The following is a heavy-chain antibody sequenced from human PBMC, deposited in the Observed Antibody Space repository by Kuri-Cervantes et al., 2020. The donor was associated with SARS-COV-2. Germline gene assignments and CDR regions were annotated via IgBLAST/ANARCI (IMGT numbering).Heavy chain of an antibody. CDR3: ARDRFGYCDV. V-gene: IGHV3-33*01. Sequence: GESLKISCAASGFTFSRYGMHWVRQAPGKGLECVADIWSDGGNKYYADSVKGRFTISRDNASNSLYLKMNSLRSEDTAVYYWARDRFGYCDVWGHGTLVTVSS. CDR2: IWSDGGNK. D-gene: IGHD2-21*01. J-gene: IGHJ4*01. CDR1: GFTFSRYG.